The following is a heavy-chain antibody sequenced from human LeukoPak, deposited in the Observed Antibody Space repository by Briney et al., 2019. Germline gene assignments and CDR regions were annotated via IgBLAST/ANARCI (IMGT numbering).Heavy chain of an antibody. CDR1: GGSISSSSYY. Sequence: PSETLSLTCTVSGGSISSSSYYWGWIRQPPGKGLEWIGSIYYSGSTYYNPSLKSRVTMSVDTSKNQFSLKLSSVTAADTAVYYCARSLLNYETANWFDPWGQGTLVTVSS. CDR2: IYYSGST. V-gene: IGHV4-39*07. CDR3: ARSLLNYETANWFDP. D-gene: IGHD4-11*01. J-gene: IGHJ5*02.